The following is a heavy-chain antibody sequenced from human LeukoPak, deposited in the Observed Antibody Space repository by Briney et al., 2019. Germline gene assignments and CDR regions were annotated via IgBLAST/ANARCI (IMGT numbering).Heavy chain of an antibody. CDR1: GFTFSSND. CDR2: IYSGAFT. V-gene: IGHV3-66*01. CDR3: ARADNGDYFDY. D-gene: IGHD4-17*01. Sequence: TGGSLRLSCAAPGFTFSSNDMSWVRQAPGKGLEWVSTIYSGAFTYYADSVKGRFTSSRDNSKSTLYVQMNSLRADDTAVYYCARADNGDYFDYWGQGTLVTVSS. J-gene: IGHJ4*02.